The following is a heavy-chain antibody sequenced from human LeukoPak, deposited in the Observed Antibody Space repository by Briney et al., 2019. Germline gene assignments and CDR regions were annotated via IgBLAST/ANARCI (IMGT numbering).Heavy chain of an antibody. Sequence: PSETLSLTCAVYVGSFSGYYWSWIRQPPGKGLDWIGEINHIGSTNYNPSLTTRVTISVDTSNNQFSLNLSSVTSADTAVYYCARGPSVVAVAATDYYYYYYMDVWGKGTTVTVSS. V-gene: IGHV4-34*01. CDR3: ARGPSVVAVAATDYYYYYYMDV. D-gene: IGHD2-15*01. CDR2: INHIGST. J-gene: IGHJ6*03. CDR1: VGSFSGYY.